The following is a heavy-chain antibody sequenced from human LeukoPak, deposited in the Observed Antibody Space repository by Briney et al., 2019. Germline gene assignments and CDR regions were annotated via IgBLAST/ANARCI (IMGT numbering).Heavy chain of an antibody. CDR3: ASRTNFYSSGWDY. V-gene: IGHV4-59*01. J-gene: IGHJ4*02. CDR2: IYYSGST. CDR1: GGSISSYY. Sequence: PSETLSLTCTVSGGSISSYYWSWIRQPPGKGLEWIGYIYYSGSTNYNPSLKSRVTISVDTSKNQFSLKLSSVTAADTAVYYCASRTNFYSSGWDYWGQGTLVTVSS. D-gene: IGHD6-19*01.